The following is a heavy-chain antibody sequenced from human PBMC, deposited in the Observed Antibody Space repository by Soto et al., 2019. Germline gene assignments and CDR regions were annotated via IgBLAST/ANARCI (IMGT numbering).Heavy chain of an antibody. D-gene: IGHD6-25*01. V-gene: IGHV3-30*04. CDR2: ISYHGNTE. CDR3: ARVGLNVFRAANDSYNWFEP. J-gene: IGHJ5*02. CDR1: GFTFSHYA. Sequence: GGSLRLSCTASGFTFSHYALHWLRQTPGKGLEWVAYISYHGNTERYADSVKGRFTISRDNYKKEVYLQMNSLRIEDTAVYYCARVGLNVFRAANDSYNWFEPWGQGTLVTVSS.